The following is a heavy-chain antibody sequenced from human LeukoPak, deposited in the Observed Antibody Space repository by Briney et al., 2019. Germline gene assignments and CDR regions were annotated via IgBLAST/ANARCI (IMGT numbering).Heavy chain of an antibody. D-gene: IGHD2-2*01. J-gene: IGHJ4*02. CDR2: IYYSGRT. Sequence: SETLSLTCTVSGGSISSYYWIWIRQPPGKGLEWIGDIYYSGRTNYNPSLKSRVTTSLDTSKNQISLKLSSVTAADTAVYYCARPQTMGSSSPLGYWGQGTLVTVSS. V-gene: IGHV4-59*01. CDR3: ARPQTMGSSSPLGY. CDR1: GGSISSYY.